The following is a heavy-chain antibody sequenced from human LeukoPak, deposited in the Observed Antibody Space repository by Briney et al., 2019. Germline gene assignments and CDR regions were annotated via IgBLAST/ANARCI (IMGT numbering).Heavy chain of an antibody. CDR3: ANGEISGSYGGGAFDI. D-gene: IGHD1-26*01. CDR1: GSTFSSYG. Sequence: PGGSLRLSCAASGSTFSSYGMHWVRQAPGKGLKWVAVVSDDGRNKYYADSVKGRFTISRDNSKNTLYLQMNSLRAEDTAVYYCANGEISGSYGGGAFDIWGQGTMVTVSS. CDR2: VSDDGRNK. V-gene: IGHV3-30*18. J-gene: IGHJ3*02.